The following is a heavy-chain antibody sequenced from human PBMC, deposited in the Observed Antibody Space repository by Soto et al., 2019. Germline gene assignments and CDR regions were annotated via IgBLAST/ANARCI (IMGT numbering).Heavy chain of an antibody. J-gene: IGHJ4*02. Sequence: QGQLVQSGAEVKKPGASVKVSCKASGYTFTSFGISWVRQAPGQGLEWMGWISAYNGNTNYAQKAQGRVTMTTDTSTSNAYMELRSLRSDDTAVYYCARDSGNLGNWAYFFDYWGQGTLVTVSS. CDR2: ISAYNGNT. D-gene: IGHD7-27*01. V-gene: IGHV1-18*01. CDR3: ARDSGNLGNWAYFFDY. CDR1: GYTFTSFG.